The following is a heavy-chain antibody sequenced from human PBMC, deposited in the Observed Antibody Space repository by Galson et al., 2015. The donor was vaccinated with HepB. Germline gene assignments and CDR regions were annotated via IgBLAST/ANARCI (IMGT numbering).Heavy chain of an antibody. J-gene: IGHJ4*02. CDR3: ATFLQGGELLIFDY. Sequence: SLRLSCAASGFTFSSYGMHWVRQAPGKGLEWVAVISYDGSNKYYADSVKGRFTISRDNSKNTLYLQMNSLRAEDTAVYYCATFLQGGELLIFDYWGQGTLVTVSS. V-gene: IGHV3-30*03. D-gene: IGHD1-26*01. CDR2: ISYDGSNK. CDR1: GFTFSSYG.